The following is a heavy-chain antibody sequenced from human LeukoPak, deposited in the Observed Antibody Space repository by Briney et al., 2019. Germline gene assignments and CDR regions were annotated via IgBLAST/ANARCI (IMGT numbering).Heavy chain of an antibody. CDR2: ITYGGDYM. CDR1: GLPFNIYA. CDR3: ATDSLMATIKALDY. D-gene: IGHD5-24*01. J-gene: IGHJ4*02. V-gene: IGHV3-21*06. Sequence: PGGSLRLSCAASGLPFNIYAMNWVRQAPGKGLEWVSSITYGGDYMFYADSLKGRFTISRDNSKNSVYLQMNSLRAEDTALYYCATDSLMATIKALDYWGQGALVTVSS.